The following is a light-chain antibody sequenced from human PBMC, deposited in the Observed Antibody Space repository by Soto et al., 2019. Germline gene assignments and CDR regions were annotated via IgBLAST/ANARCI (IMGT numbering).Light chain of an antibody. CDR2: GAS. Sequence: EIVLTQSPGTLSLSPGERATLSCRASQSVSSSYLAWYQQKPGQAHRLLIYGASSRATGMPDRFSGSGSGTDFTLTISRLEPEDCAVYYCQQYGSSPPQTFGQGTKVEIK. J-gene: IGKJ1*01. CDR1: QSVSSSY. V-gene: IGKV3-20*01. CDR3: QQYGSSPPQT.